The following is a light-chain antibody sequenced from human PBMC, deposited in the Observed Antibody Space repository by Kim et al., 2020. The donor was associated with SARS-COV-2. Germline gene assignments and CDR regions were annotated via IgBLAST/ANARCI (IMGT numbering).Light chain of an antibody. V-gene: IGKV3-15*01. J-gene: IGKJ2*01. CDR1: QSVTSK. CDR2: GAS. CDR3: QQYNDWPYT. Sequence: SVSPGERATLSCRASQSVTSKVAWYRQRPGQAPRLLIYGASTRATGLLARFSGSVSGTEFTLIISSLQSEDFAVYYCQQYNDWPYTFGQGTKLEI.